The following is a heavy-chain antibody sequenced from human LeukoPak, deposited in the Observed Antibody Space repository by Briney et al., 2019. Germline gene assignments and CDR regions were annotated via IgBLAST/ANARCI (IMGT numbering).Heavy chain of an antibody. V-gene: IGHV3-74*01. CDR3: VRLSWELGDGGVT. D-gene: IGHD1-26*01. Sequence: GGSLRLSCAASGFTFNSYWMHWVRQAPGKGLVWISRINSDGSSTSYADSVKGRFTISRDNAKNTLYLQMNSLRAEDTAVYYCVRLSWELGDGGVTWGQGTLVTVSS. CDR2: INSDGSST. CDR1: GFTFNSYW. J-gene: IGHJ5*02.